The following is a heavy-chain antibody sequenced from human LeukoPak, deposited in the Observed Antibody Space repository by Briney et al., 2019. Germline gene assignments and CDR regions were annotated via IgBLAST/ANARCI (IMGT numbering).Heavy chain of an antibody. J-gene: IGHJ6*02. D-gene: IGHD2-2*01. V-gene: IGHV3-33*01. Sequence: GGSLRLSCAVSGFTFSSYGMHWVRQAPGKGLEWVAVIWYDGSNKYYADSVKGRFTISRDNSKNTLYLQMNSLRAEDTAVYYCATLGYCSSTSCLYGMDVWGQGTTVTVSS. CDR2: IWYDGSNK. CDR3: ATLGYCSSTSCLYGMDV. CDR1: GFTFSSYG.